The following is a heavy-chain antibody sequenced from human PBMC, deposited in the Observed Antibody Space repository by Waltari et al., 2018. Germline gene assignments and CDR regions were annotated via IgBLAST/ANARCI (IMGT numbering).Heavy chain of an antibody. CDR2: IYYNGNT. Sequence: QVQLQESGPGLVKPSETLSLTCTVSGGSVNSYYWSWIRQPPGKGLEWIGHIYYNGNTDYNPYLKSRFTILVDTSKNQVSLKLTSVTAADTALYFCAREIYGGNSRPYDHWGQGTLVTVAS. D-gene: IGHD2-21*02. CDR1: GGSVNSYY. CDR3: AREIYGGNSRPYDH. V-gene: IGHV4-59*02. J-gene: IGHJ4*02.